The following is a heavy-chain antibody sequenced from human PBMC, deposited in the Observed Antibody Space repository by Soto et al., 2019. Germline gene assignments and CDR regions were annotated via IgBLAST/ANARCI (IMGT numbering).Heavy chain of an antibody. D-gene: IGHD3-10*01. V-gene: IGHV3-72*01. CDR2: SRDKTNSYTT. CDR3: AREPNPYGSDNYYFNWFDP. CDR1: GFTFSDHY. Sequence: EVQLVESGGGLVQPGGSLRLSCAASGFTFSDHYMDWVRQAPGTGLEWVGRSRDKTNSYTTEYAASVQGRFTISRDDSKNSLYLQMDSLKIEDTAVYYCAREPNPYGSDNYYFNWFDPWGQGTLVTVSS. J-gene: IGHJ5*02.